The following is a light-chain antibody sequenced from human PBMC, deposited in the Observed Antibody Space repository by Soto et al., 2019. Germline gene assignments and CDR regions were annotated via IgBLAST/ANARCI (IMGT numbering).Light chain of an antibody. CDR3: QQYNNWPPIT. CDR1: QSVSNN. J-gene: IGKJ5*01. V-gene: IGKV3-15*01. CDR2: YAS. Sequence: EIMMTQSPATLSVSPGERATLTCRASQSVSNNLAWYQQKPGQAPRLLIYYASTRATGIPARFSGSGSGTEFTLTISSLQSEDFALYYCQQYNNWPPITFGQGTRLEIK.